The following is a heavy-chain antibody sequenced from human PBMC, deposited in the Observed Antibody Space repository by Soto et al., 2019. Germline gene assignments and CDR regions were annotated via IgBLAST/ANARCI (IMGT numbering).Heavy chain of an antibody. D-gene: IGHD1-26*01. CDR2: ISYDGSNK. Sequence: QVQLVESGRGVVQPGRSLRLSCAASGFTFSSYAMHWVRQAPGKGLEWVAVISYDGSNKYYADSVKGRFTISRDNSKNTLYLQMNSLRAEDTAVYYCARDSGTPYYFDYWGQGTLVTVSS. V-gene: IGHV3-30-3*01. J-gene: IGHJ4*02. CDR3: ARDSGTPYYFDY. CDR1: GFTFSSYA.